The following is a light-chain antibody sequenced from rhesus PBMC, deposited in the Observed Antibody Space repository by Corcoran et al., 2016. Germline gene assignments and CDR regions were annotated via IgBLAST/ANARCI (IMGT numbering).Light chain of an antibody. J-gene: IGLJ1*01. CDR2: EVS. CDR1: SSDIGGYNY. V-gene: IGLV2-32*02. CDR3: SSYVGRNTFI. Sequence: QAALTQPRSVSGSPGQSVTISCTGTSSDIGGYNYVSWYQQHPGTAPKLMIYEVSKRPSGVSDRFSGSKSGNTASLTISGLQAEDEADYFFSSYVGRNTFIFGAGTRLTVL.